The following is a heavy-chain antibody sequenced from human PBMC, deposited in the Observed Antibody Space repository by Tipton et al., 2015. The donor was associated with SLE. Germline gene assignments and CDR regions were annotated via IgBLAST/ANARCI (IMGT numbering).Heavy chain of an antibody. CDR1: GGSISSGSYY. V-gene: IGHV4-61*02. D-gene: IGHD7-27*01. Sequence: LRLSCTVSGGSISSGSYYWSWIRQPAGKGLEWIGRIYYSGSSYYNPSLKSRVTISVDTSKNQFSLKLSSVTAADTAVYYCARDPNGGYGSFDYWGLGALVTVSS. J-gene: IGHJ4*02. CDR3: ARDPNGGYGSFDY. CDR2: IYYSGSS.